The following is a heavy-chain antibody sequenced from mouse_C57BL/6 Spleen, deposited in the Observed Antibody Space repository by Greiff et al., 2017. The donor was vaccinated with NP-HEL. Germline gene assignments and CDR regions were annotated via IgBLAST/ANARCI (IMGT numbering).Heavy chain of an antibody. D-gene: IGHD1-1*01. J-gene: IGHJ2*01. Sequence: VQLKESGAELVRPGASVKLSCTASGFNIKDYYMHWVKQRPEQGLEWIGRIDPEDGDTEYDPKFQGKATMTADTSSNTAYLQLSSLTSEDTAVYYCTTCYYYGSSPLDYWGQGTTLTVSS. CDR3: TTCYYYGSSPLDY. V-gene: IGHV14-1*01. CDR1: GFNIKDYY. CDR2: IDPEDGDT.